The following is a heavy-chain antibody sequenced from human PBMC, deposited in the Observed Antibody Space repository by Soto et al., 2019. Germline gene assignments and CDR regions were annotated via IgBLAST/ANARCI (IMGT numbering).Heavy chain of an antibody. CDR3: ARRYGSCFDY. J-gene: IGHJ4*02. V-gene: IGHV4-59*08. CDR1: GGSISPYY. Sequence: PSETLSLTCTVSGGSISPYYWAWIRQPPGKGLEWVGYIYYSGSTSYNPSLKSRVTLSLGTSKSQFSLRLSSVTAAGTAVYYCARRYGSCFDYWGQGTLVTVSS. CDR2: IYYSGST. D-gene: IGHD5-18*01.